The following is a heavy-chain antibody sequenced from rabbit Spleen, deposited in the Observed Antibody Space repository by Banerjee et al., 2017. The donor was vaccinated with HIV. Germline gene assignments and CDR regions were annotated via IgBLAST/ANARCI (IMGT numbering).Heavy chain of an antibody. V-gene: IGHV1S45*01. CDR2: INIVTGKS. Sequence: QEQLKETGGGLVQPGGSLTLSCKASGFTLSSYYMNWVRQAPGKGLEWIACINIVTGKSVYASWAKGRFTMSRTSSTTVTLQMTSLTAADTATYFCARDLVAVIGWNFNLWGQGTLVTVS. D-gene: IGHD1-1*01. J-gene: IGHJ4*01. CDR3: ARDLVAVIGWNFNL. CDR1: GFTLSSYYM.